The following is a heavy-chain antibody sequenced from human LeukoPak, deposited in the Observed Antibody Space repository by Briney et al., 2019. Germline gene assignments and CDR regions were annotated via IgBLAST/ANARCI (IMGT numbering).Heavy chain of an antibody. J-gene: IGHJ5*02. Sequence: ASVKVSCKASGYTFTSYDINWVRQATGQGLEWMGWMNPNSGNTGYAQKFQGRVTMTRNTSISTAYMELSSLRSEDTAVYYCARQDIVVVPAAIRVLYNWFDPWGRGTLVTVSS. CDR2: MNPNSGNT. D-gene: IGHD2-2*02. V-gene: IGHV1-8*01. CDR1: GYTFTSYD. CDR3: ARQDIVVVPAAIRVLYNWFDP.